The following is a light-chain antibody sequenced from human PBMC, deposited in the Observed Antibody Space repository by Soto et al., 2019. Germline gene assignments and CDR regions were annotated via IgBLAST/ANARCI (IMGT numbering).Light chain of an antibody. J-gene: IGKJ4*01. Sequence: EIGMTQSPATLSVSPGERATLSCRASQSVRSNLAWYQQKPGQAPRLLIYGASNRATGIPARFSGSGSGTEFTLTISRLQSEDLAVYYCQQHNDWPPVTFGGGNKVEIK. V-gene: IGKV3-15*01. CDR3: QQHNDWPPVT. CDR2: GAS. CDR1: QSVRSN.